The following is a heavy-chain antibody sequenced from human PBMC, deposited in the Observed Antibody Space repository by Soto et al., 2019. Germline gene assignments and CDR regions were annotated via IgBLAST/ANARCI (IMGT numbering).Heavy chain of an antibody. CDR1: GGSISSGGYY. Sequence: PSETLSITCTVSGGSISSGGYYWSWIRQHPGKGLEWIGYIYYSGSTYYNPSLKSRVTISVDTSKNQFSLKLSSVTAADTAVYYCARGEEGTKVDHWGQGTLVTVSS. CDR3: ARGEEGTKVDH. D-gene: IGHD1-1*01. CDR2: IYYSGST. V-gene: IGHV4-31*03. J-gene: IGHJ4*02.